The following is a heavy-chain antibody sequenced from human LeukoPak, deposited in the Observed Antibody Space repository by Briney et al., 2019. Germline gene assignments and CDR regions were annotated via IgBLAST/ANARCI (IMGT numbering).Heavy chain of an antibody. J-gene: IGHJ6*03. D-gene: IGHD3-16*01. CDR1: GGSISSSNW. CDR2: IYHSGST. Sequence: SGTLSLTCAVSGGSISSSNWWSWVRQPPGKGLEWIGEIYHSGSTNYNPSLKSRVTMSVDTSKNQFSLKLSSVTAADTAVYYCARDAATYTRPSYYYYMDVWGKGTTVTVSS. V-gene: IGHV4-4*02. CDR3: ARDAATYTRPSYYYYMDV.